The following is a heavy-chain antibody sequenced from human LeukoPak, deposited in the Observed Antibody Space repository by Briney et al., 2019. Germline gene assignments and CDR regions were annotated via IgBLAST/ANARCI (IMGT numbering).Heavy chain of an antibody. Sequence: SQTLSLTCTVSGGSISSGDYYWSWIRQPPGKGLEWIGYIYYSGNTYYNPSLKSRITISIDTSKNQFSLKLSSVTAADTAVYYCARAPLRFDILTGYHNQAYGMDVWGQGTTITVSS. D-gene: IGHD3-9*01. CDR3: ARAPLRFDILTGYHNQAYGMDV. V-gene: IGHV4-31*03. J-gene: IGHJ6*02. CDR1: GGSISSGDYY. CDR2: IYYSGNT.